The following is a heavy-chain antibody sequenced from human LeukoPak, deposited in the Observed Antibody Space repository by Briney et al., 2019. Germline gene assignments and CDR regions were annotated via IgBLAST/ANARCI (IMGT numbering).Heavy chain of an antibody. Sequence: SETLSLTCTVSGGSISSYYWSWIRQPAGKGLEWIGCIYTSGSTNYNPSLKSRVTMSVDTSKNQFSLKLSSVTAADTAVYYCARELAVAGTRAFDIWGQGTMVTVSS. D-gene: IGHD6-19*01. CDR3: ARELAVAGTRAFDI. V-gene: IGHV4-4*07. CDR1: GGSISSYY. J-gene: IGHJ3*02. CDR2: IYTSGST.